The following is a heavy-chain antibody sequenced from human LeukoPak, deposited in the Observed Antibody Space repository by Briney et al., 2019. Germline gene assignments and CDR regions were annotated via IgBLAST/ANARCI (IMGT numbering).Heavy chain of an antibody. D-gene: IGHD6-13*01. V-gene: IGHV1-8*01. Sequence: ASVKVSCKASGYTFTSYDINWVRQATGQGLEWMGWMNPNSGNTGYAQKFQGRVTMTRNTSISTAYMELSSLRSEDTAVYYCARSEGSSWYAAEYFQHWGQGTLVTVSS. CDR1: GYTFTSYD. CDR2: MNPNSGNT. J-gene: IGHJ1*01. CDR3: ARSEGSSWYAAEYFQH.